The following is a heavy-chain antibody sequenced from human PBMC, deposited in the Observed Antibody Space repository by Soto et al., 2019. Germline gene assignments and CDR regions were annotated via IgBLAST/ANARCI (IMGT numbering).Heavy chain of an antibody. Sequence: QVQLVQSGAEVKKPGASVKVSCKASGYTFTSYGISWVRQAPGQGLEWMGWISAYNGNTNYAQKLQGRVTMTTDTSTSTAYMELRSLRSDDTAVYYCAIDRLTQVRLANWFDPWGQGTLVTVSS. CDR3: AIDRLTQVRLANWFDP. D-gene: IGHD6-19*01. CDR2: ISAYNGNT. J-gene: IGHJ5*02. CDR1: GYTFTSYG. V-gene: IGHV1-18*01.